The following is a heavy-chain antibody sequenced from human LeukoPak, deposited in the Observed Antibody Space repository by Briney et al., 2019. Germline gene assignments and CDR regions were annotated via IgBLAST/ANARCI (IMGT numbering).Heavy chain of an antibody. V-gene: IGHV2-5*02. Sequence: ESGPTLVKPTQTLTLTCTFSGFSLTTTGVGVGWIRQPPGKALEWLALIYWDDDKRYSPSLRSRLTITKDTSNNQVVLAVTNIDPVDTATYYCAHTTTRTDGFDIWGQGTMVSVSS. CDR1: GFSLTTTGVG. J-gene: IGHJ3*02. CDR2: IYWDDDK. D-gene: IGHD1-14*01. CDR3: AHTTTRTDGFDI.